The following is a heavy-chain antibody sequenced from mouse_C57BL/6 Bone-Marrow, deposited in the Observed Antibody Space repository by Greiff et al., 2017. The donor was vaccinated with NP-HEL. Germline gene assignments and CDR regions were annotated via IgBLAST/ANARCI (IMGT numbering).Heavy chain of an antibody. CDR1: GYTFTTYP. Sequence: VQLQQSGAELVKPGASVKMSCKASGYTFTTYPIEWVKQNHGKSLEWIGNFHPYNDDTEYNEKFKNKATLTVEKSSSTVYLDLSRLTSDDSSVYFGARGGNYLYFFGYWGQGTTLTVSS. V-gene: IGHV1-47*01. D-gene: IGHD2-1*01. J-gene: IGHJ2*01. CDR3: ARGGNYLYFFGY. CDR2: FHPYNDDT.